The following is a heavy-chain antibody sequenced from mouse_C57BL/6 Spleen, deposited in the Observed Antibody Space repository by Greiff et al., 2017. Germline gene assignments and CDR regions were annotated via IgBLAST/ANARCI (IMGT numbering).Heavy chain of an antibody. Sequence: QVQLQQPGAELVMPGASVKLSCKASGYTFTSYWMHWVKQRPGQGLEWIGEIDPSDSYTNYNQKFKGKSTLTVDKSSSTAYMQLSSLTSEDSAVYYCARLYDGYLDYWGQGTTLTVSS. CDR1: GYTFTSYW. D-gene: IGHD2-3*01. CDR2: IDPSDSYT. V-gene: IGHV1-69*01. J-gene: IGHJ2*01. CDR3: ARLYDGYLDY.